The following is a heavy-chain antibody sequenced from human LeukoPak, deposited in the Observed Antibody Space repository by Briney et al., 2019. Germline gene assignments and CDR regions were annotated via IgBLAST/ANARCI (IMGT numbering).Heavy chain of an antibody. Sequence: ASVKVSCKASRYTFTDYYMHWVRQAPGQGLEWMGWINPKSGGTSYAQKFQGRVTMTRDTSISTAYMELSGLRSDDTAVYYCARPLTIGSGYYHFDYWGQGTLVTVSS. CDR3: ARPLTIGSGYYHFDY. D-gene: IGHD3-22*01. CDR1: RYTFTDYY. CDR2: INPKSGGT. J-gene: IGHJ4*01. V-gene: IGHV1-2*02.